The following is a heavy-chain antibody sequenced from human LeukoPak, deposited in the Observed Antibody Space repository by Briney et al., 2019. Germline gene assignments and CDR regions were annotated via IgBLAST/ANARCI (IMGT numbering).Heavy chain of an antibody. Sequence: GGSLRLSCAVSGFTFSSYAMSWVRQAPGKGLEWVSAITGSGAFTDYADSVKGRFTISRDNPKNTLYLQMNSLRAEDTAVYYCAKRSAESSGYFDYWGQGTLVTVSS. V-gene: IGHV3-23*01. J-gene: IGHJ4*02. CDR3: AKRSAESSGYFDY. CDR1: GFTFSSYA. CDR2: ITGSGAFT. D-gene: IGHD6-19*01.